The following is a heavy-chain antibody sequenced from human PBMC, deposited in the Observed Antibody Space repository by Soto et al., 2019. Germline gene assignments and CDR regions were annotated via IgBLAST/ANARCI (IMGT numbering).Heavy chain of an antibody. Sequence: ASVKVSCKASGYSFTDYHIHWVRQAPGQGLEWLGRINPKSGGTSTAQKFQGWVTMTTDTSISTASMELTRLTSDDTAIYYCARGDSTDCSNGVCSFFYNHDMDVWGRGTTVTV. D-gene: IGHD2-8*01. J-gene: IGHJ6*02. CDR3: ARGDSTDCSNGVCSFFYNHDMDV. V-gene: IGHV1-2*04. CDR1: GYSFTDYH. CDR2: INPKSGGT.